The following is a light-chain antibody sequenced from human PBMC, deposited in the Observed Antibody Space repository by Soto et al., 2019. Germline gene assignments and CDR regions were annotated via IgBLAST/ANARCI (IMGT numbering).Light chain of an antibody. Sequence: QSALTQPPSASGSPGQSVTISCTGTSTDVGGYDYVSWYQQHPGKVPKLMICEVNKRPSGVPDRFSGSKSGNTASLTVSGLQPEDEADYYCTSYAGGNNVFGTGTKLTVL. J-gene: IGLJ1*01. CDR2: EVN. CDR3: TSYAGGNNV. CDR1: STDVGGYDY. V-gene: IGLV2-8*01.